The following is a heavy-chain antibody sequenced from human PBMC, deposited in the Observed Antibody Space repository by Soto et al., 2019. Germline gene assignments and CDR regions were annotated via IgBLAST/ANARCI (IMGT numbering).Heavy chain of an antibody. J-gene: IGHJ6*02. CDR2: IYYSGST. CDR1: DGSISSGGYY. V-gene: IGHV4-31*03. D-gene: IGHD6-6*01. CDR3: ARESIAARPFDYYYGMDV. Sequence: SETLSLTCTVSDGSISSGGYYWSWIRQHPGKGLEWIGYIYYSGSTYYNPSLKSRVTISVDTSKNQFSLKLSSVTAADTAVYYCARESIAARPFDYYYGMDVWGQGTTVTVSS.